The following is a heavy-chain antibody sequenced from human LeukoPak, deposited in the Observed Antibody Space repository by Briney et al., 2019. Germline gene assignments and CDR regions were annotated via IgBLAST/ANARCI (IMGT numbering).Heavy chain of an antibody. CDR2: IYYSGST. D-gene: IGHD5-18*01. Sequence: PETLSLTCTVSGGSTCGSSYYWGWIRQPPGKGLEWIESIYYSGSTYYHPSLKSRVTISVDTSKNQFSLKLSSVTAADTAVYYCARTTINRIQLWMYHRDYWGQGTLVTVSS. J-gene: IGHJ4*02. CDR1: GGSTCGSSYY. V-gene: IGHV4-39*01. CDR3: ARTTINRIQLWMYHRDY.